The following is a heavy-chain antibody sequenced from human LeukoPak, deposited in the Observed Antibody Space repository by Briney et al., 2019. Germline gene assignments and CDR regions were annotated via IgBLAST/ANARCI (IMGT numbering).Heavy chain of an antibody. V-gene: IGHV1-69*05. CDR2: IIPIFGTA. J-gene: IGHJ3*02. CDR3: ARDPGDYGDYGNI. CDR1: GGTFSSYA. Sequence: ASVKVSCKASGGTFSSYAISWVRQAPGQGLEWMGGIIPIFGTANYAQKFQGRVTITTDESTSTAYMELSSLRSEDTAVYYCARDPGDYGDYGNIWGQGTMVTVSS. D-gene: IGHD4-17*01.